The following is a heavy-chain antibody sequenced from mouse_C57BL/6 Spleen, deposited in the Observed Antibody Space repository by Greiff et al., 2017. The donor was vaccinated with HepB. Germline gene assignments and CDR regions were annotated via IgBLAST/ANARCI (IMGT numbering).Heavy chain of an antibody. V-gene: IGHV5-9-1*02. CDR1: GFTFSSYA. D-gene: IGHD3-1*01. CDR2: ISSGGDYI. Sequence: DVHLVESGEGLVKPGGSLKLSCAASGFTFSSYAMSWVRQTPEKRLEWVAYISSGGDYIYYADTVKGRFTISRDNARNNLYLQMSSLKSEVTAMYYCTRDLGASYAMDYWGQGTSVTVSS. CDR3: TRDLGASYAMDY. J-gene: IGHJ4*01.